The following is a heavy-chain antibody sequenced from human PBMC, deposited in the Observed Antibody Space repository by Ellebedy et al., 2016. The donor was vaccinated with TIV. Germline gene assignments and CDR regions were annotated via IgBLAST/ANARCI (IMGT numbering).Heavy chain of an antibody. J-gene: IGHJ4*02. CDR2: INPSGGST. V-gene: IGHV1-46*04. CDR1: GYTFTSYY. D-gene: IGHD5-18*01. Sequence: AASVNVSCKASGYTFTSYYMHWVRQAPGQGLEWMGIINPSGGSTSYAQKLQGRVTMTRDTSTSTVYMELSSLRSDDTAVYYCARDLGTAMVHELGYWGQGTLVTVSS. CDR3: ARDLGTAMVHELGY.